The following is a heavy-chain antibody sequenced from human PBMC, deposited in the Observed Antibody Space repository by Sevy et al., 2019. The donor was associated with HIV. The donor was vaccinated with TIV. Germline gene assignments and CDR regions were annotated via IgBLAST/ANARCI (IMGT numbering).Heavy chain of an antibody. J-gene: IGHJ6*02. D-gene: IGHD2-15*01. CDR2: ITGSGGST. CDR1: GFIFSTYT. V-gene: IGHV3-23*01. Sequence: GGSLRLSCAASGFIFSTYTMTWVRQAPGKGLEWVSGITGSGGSTYYADSLKGGYTIFRDNSKNTVYLQMNSQRAEDTAVYYCAKGDRTFYGLDVWGQGTTVTVSS. CDR3: AKGDRTFYGLDV.